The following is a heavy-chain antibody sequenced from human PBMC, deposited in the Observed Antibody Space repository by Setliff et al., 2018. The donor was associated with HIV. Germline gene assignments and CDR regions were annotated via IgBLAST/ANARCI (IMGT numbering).Heavy chain of an antibody. CDR1: GGSISRSGTY. D-gene: IGHD2-21*02. J-gene: IGHJ4*02. V-gene: IGHV4-31*03. CDR3: ARLSGDYYYFDY. Sequence: KPSETLSLTCTVSGGSISRSGTYWSWIRQHPGKGPEWIGYIYYSGTTDYNPSLKSRVTISVDTSKNQFSLKLTSVTAADTAVYYCARLSGDYYYFDYWGQGTLVTVSS. CDR2: IYYSGTT.